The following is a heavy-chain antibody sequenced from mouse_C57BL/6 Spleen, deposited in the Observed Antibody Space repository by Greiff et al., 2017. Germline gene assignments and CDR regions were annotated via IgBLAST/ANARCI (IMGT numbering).Heavy chain of an antibody. D-gene: IGHD1-1*01. CDR1: GFTFSDYG. CDR3: ANGRRAMDY. J-gene: IGHJ4*01. CDR2: ISSGSSSI. V-gene: IGHV5-17*01. Sequence: EVQRVESGGGLVKPGGSLKLSCAASGFTFSDYGMHWVRQAPEQGLEWVAYISSGSSSIYYADTVKGRFTISRDNAKNTLFLQMTSLGSEDTAMYYCANGRRAMDYWGQGTSVTVSS.